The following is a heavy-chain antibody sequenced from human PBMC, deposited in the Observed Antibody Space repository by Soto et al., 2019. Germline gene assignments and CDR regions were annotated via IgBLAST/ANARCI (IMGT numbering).Heavy chain of an antibody. CDR3: ARDSSGWFVHYYGMDV. V-gene: IGHV1-18*01. CDR2: ISAYNGNT. Sequence: QVQLVQSGAEVKKPGASVKVSCKASGYTFTSYGISWVRQAPGQGLEWMGWISAYNGNTNYAQKLQGRVTMTTDTSTSTAYMELRSLRSDNTAVYYCARDSSGWFVHYYGMDVWGQGTTVTVSS. CDR1: GYTFTSYG. J-gene: IGHJ6*02. D-gene: IGHD6-19*01.